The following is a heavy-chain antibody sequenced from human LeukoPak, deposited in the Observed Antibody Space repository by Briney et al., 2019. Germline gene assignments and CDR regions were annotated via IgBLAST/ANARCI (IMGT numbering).Heavy chain of an antibody. V-gene: IGHV4-4*07. CDR2: IYTSGNT. CDR1: GGSISGYY. Sequence: SETLSLTRTVSGGSISGYYWNWIRQPAGKGLEWIGRIYTSGNTNYNPSLKSRVTMSVDTSKNQFFLKLFSVTAADTAVYYCARDLGGYNYGYSFDFWGQGTLVTVSS. D-gene: IGHD5-18*01. CDR3: ARDLGGYNYGYSFDF. J-gene: IGHJ4*02.